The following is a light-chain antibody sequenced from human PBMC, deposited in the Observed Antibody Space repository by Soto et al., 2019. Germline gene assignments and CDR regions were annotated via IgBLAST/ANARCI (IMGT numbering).Light chain of an antibody. CDR1: ESVASY. CDR3: QQYNNWPPIT. CDR2: GAS. J-gene: IGKJ5*01. Sequence: DIVMTQSPATLSVSPGESATLSCRASESVASYLAWYQQKPGQAPRLLIYGASTRATGIPARFSGSGSGTEFTLTISSLQSEDFAVYYCQQYNNWPPITFGQGTRLEIK. V-gene: IGKV3-15*01.